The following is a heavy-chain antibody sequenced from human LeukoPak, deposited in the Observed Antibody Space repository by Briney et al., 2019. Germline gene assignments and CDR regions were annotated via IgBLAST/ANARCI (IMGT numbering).Heavy chain of an antibody. J-gene: IGHJ4*02. CDR3: ARGAHYHDSSEGYDY. CDR2: INPSGGST. CDR1: GYTFTSYY. D-gene: IGHD3-22*01. Sequence: ASVKVSCKASGYTFTSYYMHWVRQAPGQGLEWMGIINPSGGSTSYAQKFQGRVTMTRDTSISTAYMEVSRLRSDDTAVYYCARGAHYHDSSEGYDYWGQGTLVTVSS. V-gene: IGHV1-46*01.